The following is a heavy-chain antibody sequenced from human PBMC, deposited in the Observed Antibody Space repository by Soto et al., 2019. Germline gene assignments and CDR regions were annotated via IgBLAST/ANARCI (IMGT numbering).Heavy chain of an antibody. CDR1: GYTFTSYG. D-gene: IGHD6-19*01. CDR2: ISAYNGNT. V-gene: IGHV1-18*01. J-gene: IGHJ6*02. CDR3: ATGINSSGWYFYYYYGMDV. Sequence: ASVKVSCKASGYTFTSYGIGWVRQAPGQGLEWMGWISAYNGNTNYAQKLQGRVTMTTDTSTSTAYMELRSLRSDDTAVYYCATGINSSGWYFYYYYGMDVWGQGTTVTVSS.